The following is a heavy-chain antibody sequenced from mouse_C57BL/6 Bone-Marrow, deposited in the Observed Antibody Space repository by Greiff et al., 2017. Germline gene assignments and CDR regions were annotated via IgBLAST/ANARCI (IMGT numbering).Heavy chain of an antibody. CDR1: GFTFSDYY. Sequence: DVMLVESGGGLVQPGGSLKLSCAASGFTFSDYYMYWVRQTPEKRLEWVAYISNGGGSTYYPDTVKGRFTISRDNAKNTLYLQMSRLKSEDTAMYYCARRGSSYYYAMDYWGQGTSVTVSS. D-gene: IGHD1-1*01. CDR2: ISNGGGST. CDR3: ARRGSSYYYAMDY. J-gene: IGHJ4*01. V-gene: IGHV5-12*01.